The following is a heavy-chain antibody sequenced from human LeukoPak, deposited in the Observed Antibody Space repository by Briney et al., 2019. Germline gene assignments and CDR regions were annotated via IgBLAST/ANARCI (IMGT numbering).Heavy chain of an antibody. D-gene: IGHD3-22*01. Sequence: GGSLRLSCAASGFTFSSYAMTWVRQAPGKGLEWVSAISGSGGTTYYADSVTGRFTISRDKSKNTLYLQMNSLRAEDTAVHYCAKDAHQYYYDSSGPAFDIWGQGTMVTVSS. V-gene: IGHV3-23*01. CDR3: AKDAHQYYYDSSGPAFDI. CDR1: GFTFSSYA. CDR2: ISGSGGTT. J-gene: IGHJ3*02.